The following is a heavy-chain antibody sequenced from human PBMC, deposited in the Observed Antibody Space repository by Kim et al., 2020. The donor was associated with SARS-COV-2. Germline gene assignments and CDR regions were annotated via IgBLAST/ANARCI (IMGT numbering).Heavy chain of an antibody. CDR3: GRETRYLGNWLEP. D-gene: IGHD3-9*01. CDR2: IIPIFGTA. CDR1: GGTFSSYA. Sequence: SVKVSCKASGGTFSSYAISWVRQAPGQGLEWMGGIIPIFGTANYAQKFQGRVTITADESTSTAYMELSSLRSEYTAVYYCGRETRYLGNWLEPRGQGTL. V-gene: IGHV1-69*13. J-gene: IGHJ5*02.